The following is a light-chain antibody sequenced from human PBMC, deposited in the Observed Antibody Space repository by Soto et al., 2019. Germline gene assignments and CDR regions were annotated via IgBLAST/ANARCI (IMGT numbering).Light chain of an antibody. CDR2: GTS. V-gene: IGKV3-20*01. CDR1: QSVPRSY. J-gene: IGKJ5*01. CDR3: QQYGSSIT. Sequence: EMVLKQSPGTLSLYQEQRATVSCRASQSVPRSYLAWYQQKPGQAPRLLIYGTSSRATGIPDRFSGSGSGTDFTLTISRLEPEDFAVFYCQQYGSSITFGQGTRLEIK.